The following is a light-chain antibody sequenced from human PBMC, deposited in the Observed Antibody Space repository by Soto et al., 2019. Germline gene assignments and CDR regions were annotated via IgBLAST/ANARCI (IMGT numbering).Light chain of an antibody. CDR2: GAS. V-gene: IGKV3-15*01. CDR3: QQYNNWPQT. Sequence: VLTQPASVSVSPGERATLSCRASQSVSSNLAWYQQKPGQAPRLLIYGASTRATGIPARFSGSGSGTEFTLTISSLQSEDFAVYYCQQYNNWPQTVGQGTKVDIK. CDR1: QSVSSN. J-gene: IGKJ1*01.